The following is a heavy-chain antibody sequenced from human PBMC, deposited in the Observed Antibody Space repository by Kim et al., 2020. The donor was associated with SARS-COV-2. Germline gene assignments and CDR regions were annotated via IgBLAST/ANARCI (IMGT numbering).Heavy chain of an antibody. Sequence: KGRFTISRDNSKNTLYLQMNSLRAEDTAVYYCARDLSSSWTGFYYYGMDVWGQGTTVTVSS. J-gene: IGHJ6*02. CDR3: ARDLSSSWTGFYYYGMDV. V-gene: IGHV3-30*01. D-gene: IGHD6-13*01.